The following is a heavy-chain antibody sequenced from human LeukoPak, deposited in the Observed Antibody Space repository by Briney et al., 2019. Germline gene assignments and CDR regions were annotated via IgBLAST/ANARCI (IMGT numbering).Heavy chain of an antibody. CDR3: AKDWGRQWLYYFDY. J-gene: IGHJ4*02. D-gene: IGHD6-19*01. Sequence: QPGGSLRLSCAASGFTFSSYGMHWVRQAPGKGLEWVAVISYDGSNKYYADSVKGRFTISRDNSKNTLYLQMNSLRAEDTAVYYCAKDWGRQWLYYFDYWGQGTLVTVSS. CDR2: ISYDGSNK. V-gene: IGHV3-30*18. CDR1: GFTFSSYG.